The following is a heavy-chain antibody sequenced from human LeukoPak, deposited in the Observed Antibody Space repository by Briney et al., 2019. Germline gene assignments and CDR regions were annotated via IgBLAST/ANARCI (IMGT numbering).Heavy chain of an antibody. Sequence: GGSLRLSCAASGFTFSSYAMSWVRQAPGKGLEWVSAISGSGGSTYYADSVKGRFTISRDNSKNTLYLQMNSLRAEDTAVCYCAKDLSYYDSSGYFPIPDAFDIWGQGTMVTVSS. J-gene: IGHJ3*02. CDR3: AKDLSYYDSSGYFPIPDAFDI. CDR2: ISGSGGST. CDR1: GFTFSSYA. D-gene: IGHD3-22*01. V-gene: IGHV3-23*01.